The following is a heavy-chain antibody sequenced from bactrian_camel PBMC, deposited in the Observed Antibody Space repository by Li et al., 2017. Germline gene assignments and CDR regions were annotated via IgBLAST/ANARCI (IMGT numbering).Heavy chain of an antibody. CDR1: GFTFSTNY. J-gene: IGHJ6*01. CDR2: IYSGDGSA. CDR3: AAGQGVGWCLDVIRVGAEADFDY. Sequence: DVQLVESGGGLVQPGGSLRLSCAASGFTFSTNYMNWVRQAPGQESEGVAAIYSGDGSAIYSNSAKGRFTISVDNAKNTLYLQMNSLKPEDTATYYCAAGQGVGWCLDVIRVGAEADFDYWGHGTQVTVS. V-gene: IGHV3S40*01. D-gene: IGHD5*01.